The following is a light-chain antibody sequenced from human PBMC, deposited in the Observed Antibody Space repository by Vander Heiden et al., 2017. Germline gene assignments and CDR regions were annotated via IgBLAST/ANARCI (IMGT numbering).Light chain of an antibody. CDR2: DVS. CDR1: SSDVGGYNY. Sequence: QSALPQPASVSGSPGQSITISCTGTSSDVGGYNYVSWYQQHPGKTPKLMIYDVSNRPSGVSNRFSGSKSGNTASLTISGLQAEDEADYYCSSYTSSRTLLFGGGTKLTVL. V-gene: IGLV2-14*01. J-gene: IGLJ2*01. CDR3: SSYTSSRTLL.